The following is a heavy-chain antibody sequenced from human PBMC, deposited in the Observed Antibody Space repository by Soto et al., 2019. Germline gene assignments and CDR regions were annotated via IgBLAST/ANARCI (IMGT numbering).Heavy chain of an antibody. CDR2: ISGSGGST. D-gene: IGHD1-26*01. Sequence: VGSLRLSCASSVFTFSSYAMSCVRHSPGKGLEWVSAISGSGGSTYYADSVKGRFTISRDNSKNTLYLQMNSLRAEDTAVYYCAKDAEGATTQYFDYRGQGNQVTAPQ. J-gene: IGHJ4*02. CDR1: VFTFSSYA. CDR3: AKDAEGATTQYFDY. V-gene: IGHV3-23*01.